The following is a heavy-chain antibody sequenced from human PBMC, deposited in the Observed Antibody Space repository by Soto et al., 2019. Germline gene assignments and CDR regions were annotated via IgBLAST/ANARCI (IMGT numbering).Heavy chain of an antibody. Sequence: ASVKVSCKASGYTFTSYGITWVRQAPGQGLEWMGWINPNSGGTNYAQKFQGWVTMTRDTSISTAYMELSRLRSDDTAVYYCARDIVLVPAARGYYYYYGMDVWGQGTTVTVSS. CDR2: INPNSGGT. V-gene: IGHV1-2*04. CDR3: ARDIVLVPAARGYYYYYGMDV. J-gene: IGHJ6*02. D-gene: IGHD2-2*01. CDR1: GYTFTSYG.